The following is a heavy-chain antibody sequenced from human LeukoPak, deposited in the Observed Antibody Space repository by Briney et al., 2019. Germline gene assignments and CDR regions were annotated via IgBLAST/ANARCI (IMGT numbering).Heavy chain of an antibody. J-gene: IGHJ5*02. CDR1: GYTFTGYY. D-gene: IGHD6-19*01. CDR3: ARDRPGYSSWFDP. V-gene: IGHV1-2*02. Sequence: GASVKVSCKASGYTFTGYYMHWVRQAPGQGLEWMGWINPNTGGTDYAQKFQGRVTLTRDTSITTAYMEMSSLRSDDTAVYYCARDRPGYSSWFDPWGQGTLVTVSS. CDR2: INPNTGGT.